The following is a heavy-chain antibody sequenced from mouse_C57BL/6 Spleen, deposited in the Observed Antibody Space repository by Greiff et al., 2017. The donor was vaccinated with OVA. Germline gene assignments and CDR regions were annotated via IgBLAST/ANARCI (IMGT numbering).Heavy chain of an antibody. D-gene: IGHD1-1*01. CDR3: ARGYGSSRPGYFDV. J-gene: IGHJ1*03. CDR1: GYTFTSYW. Sequence: VQLQQPGAELVMPGASVKLSCKASGYTFTSYWMHWVKQRPGQGLEWIGEIDPSDSYTNYNQKFKGKSTLTVDKSSSTAYMQLSSLTSEDSAVYYCARGYGSSRPGYFDVWGTGTTVTVSS. V-gene: IGHV1-69*01. CDR2: IDPSDSYT.